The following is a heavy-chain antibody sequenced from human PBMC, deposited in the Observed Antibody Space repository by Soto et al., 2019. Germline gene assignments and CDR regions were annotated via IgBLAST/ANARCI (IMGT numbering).Heavy chain of an antibody. J-gene: IGHJ4*02. CDR2: ISTNGGNT. V-gene: IGHV3-64*01. Sequence: GGSLRLSCAASGFTFSSYAMSWVRQAPGKGLEYVSGISTNGGNTYYANSVKGRFTISRDNSKSTLYLQMGSLRAEDLAVYYCGRGLPWAHFDYWGQGTLVTSPQ. CDR3: GRGLPWAHFDY. D-gene: IGHD1-26*01. CDR1: GFTFSSYA.